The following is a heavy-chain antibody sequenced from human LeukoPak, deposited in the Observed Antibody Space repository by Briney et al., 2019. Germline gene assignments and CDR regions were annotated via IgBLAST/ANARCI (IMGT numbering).Heavy chain of an antibody. CDR3: ARDPIWSGYYTFDY. CDR1: GFTFSSYS. D-gene: IGHD3-3*01. CDR2: ISSSTI. Sequence: GGSLRLSCAASGFTFSSYSMNWVRQAPGKGLEWVSYISSSTIYYADSVKGRFTISRDNAKNSLYLQMNSLRAEDTAVYYCARDPIWSGYYTFDYWGQGTLVTVSS. J-gene: IGHJ4*02. V-gene: IGHV3-48*04.